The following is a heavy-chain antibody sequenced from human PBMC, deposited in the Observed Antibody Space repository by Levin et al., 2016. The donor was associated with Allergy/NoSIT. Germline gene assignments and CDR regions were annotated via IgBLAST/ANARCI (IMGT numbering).Heavy chain of an antibody. CDR3: AKVVTTSYYYYMDV. CDR2: ISGGGDDT. D-gene: IGHD2-21*02. V-gene: IGHV3-23*01. J-gene: IGHJ6*03. Sequence: VRQMPGKGLEWLSEISGGGDDTDYADSVKGRFTISRDNSKNTLFLQMNSLRVEDTAVYYCAKVVTTSYYYYMDVWGKGTTVTVSS.